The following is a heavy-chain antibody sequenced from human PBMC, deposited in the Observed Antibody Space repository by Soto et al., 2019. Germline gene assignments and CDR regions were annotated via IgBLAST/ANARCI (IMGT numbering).Heavy chain of an antibody. V-gene: IGHV4-39*01. CDR3: ARQRTSVVTQAYLDV. J-gene: IGHJ1*01. Sequence: SATLSLTCTVTGDSISSRSYYWGWIRQPPGKGLEWIGSIYYSGSTYNNPSLRSRVSMSIDTSKDQFSLKLKSVTAADTALYFCARQRTSVVTQAYLDVRGPGSLVTVSS. D-gene: IGHD2-21*02. CDR2: IYYSGST. CDR1: GDSISSRSYY.